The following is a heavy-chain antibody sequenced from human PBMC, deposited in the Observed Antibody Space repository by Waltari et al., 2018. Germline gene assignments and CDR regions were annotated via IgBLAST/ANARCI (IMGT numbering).Heavy chain of an antibody. Sequence: EVQLVASGGGLVQPGGSLRPSCAASGFAFRIHWTPWVRQAPGKGPEWLANIKADGSEQYYADSVKGRFTISRDNAENSLYLQMDSLTLEDTAVYYCAGGPKWVNYWGQGTLVTVSS. CDR1: GFAFRIHW. V-gene: IGHV3-7*04. CDR2: IKADGSEQ. D-gene: IGHD1-26*01. J-gene: IGHJ4*02. CDR3: AGGPKWVNY.